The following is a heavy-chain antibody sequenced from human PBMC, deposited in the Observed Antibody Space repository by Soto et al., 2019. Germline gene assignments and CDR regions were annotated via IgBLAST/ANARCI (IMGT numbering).Heavy chain of an antibody. J-gene: IGHJ6*02. CDR3: ARDQLRVTIFGLVRPVYGMDV. CDR1: GGSISSYY. D-gene: IGHD3-3*01. Sequence: SETLSLTCTVSGGSISSYYWSWIRQPAGKGLEWIGRIYTSGSTNYNPSLKSRVTMSVDTSKNQFSLKLSSVTAADTAVYYCARDQLRVTIFGLVRPVYGMDVWGQGTTVTVSS. V-gene: IGHV4-4*07. CDR2: IYTSGST.